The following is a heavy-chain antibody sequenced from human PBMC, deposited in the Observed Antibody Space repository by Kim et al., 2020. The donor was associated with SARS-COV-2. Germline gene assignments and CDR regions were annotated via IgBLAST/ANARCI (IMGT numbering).Heavy chain of an antibody. D-gene: IGHD6-13*01. J-gene: IGHJ5*01. CDR2: ISSSGSYI. Sequence: GGSLRLSCAASGFTFSDYYMTWIRQAPGKGLEWLSYISSSGSYIVYAESVKGRFSISRDNVKKSLYLQMNSLRAEDTAVYYCARVSSGSSSWYWFDAWG. CDR3: ARVSSGSSSWYWFDA. CDR1: GFTFSDYY. V-gene: IGHV3-11*05.